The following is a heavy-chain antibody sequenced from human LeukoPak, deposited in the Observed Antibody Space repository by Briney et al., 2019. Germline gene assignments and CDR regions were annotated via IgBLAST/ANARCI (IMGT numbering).Heavy chain of an antibody. CDR3: AREWVYYFDY. J-gene: IGHJ4*02. CDR1: GCTFSSYE. V-gene: IGHV3-48*03. CDR2: ISSSGSTI. D-gene: IGHD1-26*01. Sequence: PGGSLRLSCAASGCTFSSYEMNWVRQAPGKGLEWVSYISSSGSTIYYADSVQGRFTISRDNAKNSLYLQMNSLRAEDTALYYCAREWVYYFDYWGQGTLVTVSS.